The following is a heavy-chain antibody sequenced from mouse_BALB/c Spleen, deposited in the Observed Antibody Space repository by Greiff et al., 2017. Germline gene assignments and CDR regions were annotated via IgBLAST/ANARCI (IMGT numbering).Heavy chain of an antibody. D-gene: IGHD2-14*01. CDR1: GYSITSDYA. J-gene: IGHJ4*01. Sequence: DVQLQESGPGLVKPSQSLSLTCTVTGYSITSDYAWNWIRQFPGNKLEWMGYISYSGSTSYNPSLKSRISITRDTSKNQFFLQLNSVTTEDTATYYCARKGVLYYYAMDYWGQGTSVTVSS. CDR2: ISYSGST. CDR3: ARKGVLYYYAMDY. V-gene: IGHV3-2*02.